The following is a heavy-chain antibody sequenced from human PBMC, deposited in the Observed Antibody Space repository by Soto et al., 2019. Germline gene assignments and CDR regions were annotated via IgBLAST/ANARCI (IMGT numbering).Heavy chain of an antibody. Sequence: SETLSLTCAVYGGSFSGYYWSWIRQPPGKGLEWIGEINHSGSTNYNPSLKSRVTISVDTSKNQFSLKLSSVTAADTAVYYCARTSRSTIFGVVIAPAVWGKGTTVTVSS. CDR1: GGSFSGYY. J-gene: IGHJ6*04. CDR2: INHSGST. CDR3: ARTSRSTIFGVVIAPAV. D-gene: IGHD3-3*01. V-gene: IGHV4-34*01.